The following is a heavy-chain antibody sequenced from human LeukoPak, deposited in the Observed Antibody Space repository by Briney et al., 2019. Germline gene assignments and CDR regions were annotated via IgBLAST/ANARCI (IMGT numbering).Heavy chain of an antibody. V-gene: IGHV4-31*03. D-gene: IGHD2-2*02. CDR1: GGPISSGGYY. Sequence: PSETLSLTCTVSGGPISSGGYYWSWIRQHPGKGLEWIGYIYYSGSTYYNPSLKSRVTISVDTSKNQFSLKLSSVTAADTAVYYCARQYCSSTSCYTPFDYWGQGTLVTVSS. CDR2: IYYSGST. J-gene: IGHJ4*02. CDR3: ARQYCSSTSCYTPFDY.